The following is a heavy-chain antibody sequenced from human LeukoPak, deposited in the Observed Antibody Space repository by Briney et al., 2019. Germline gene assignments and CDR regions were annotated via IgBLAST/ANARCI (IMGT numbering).Heavy chain of an antibody. D-gene: IGHD5-18*01. J-gene: IGHJ4*02. CDR2: ISWDGGST. CDR3: AKDMGGFGTAISPGPFDY. CDR1: GFSFDDYA. V-gene: IGHV3-43D*03. Sequence: PGGSLRLSCAASGFSFDDYAMHWVRQAPGKGLECVSLISWDGGSTYYADSVKGRFTISRDNSKNSLYLQMNSLRAEDTALYYCAKDMGGFGTAISPGPFDYWGQGTLVTVSS.